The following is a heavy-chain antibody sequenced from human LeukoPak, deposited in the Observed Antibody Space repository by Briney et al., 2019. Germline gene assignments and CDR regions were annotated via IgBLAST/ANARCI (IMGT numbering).Heavy chain of an antibody. V-gene: IGHV4-59*01. J-gene: IGHJ5*02. CDR2: IYYSGST. CDR3: ASGGRSNWFDP. D-gene: IGHD2-15*01. Sequence: RSSETLSLTCTVSGGSISSYYWSWIRQPPGKGLEWIGYIYYSGSTNYNPSLKSRVTISVDTSKNQFSLKLSSVTAADTAVYYCASGGRSNWFDPWGQGTLVTVSS. CDR1: GGSISSYY.